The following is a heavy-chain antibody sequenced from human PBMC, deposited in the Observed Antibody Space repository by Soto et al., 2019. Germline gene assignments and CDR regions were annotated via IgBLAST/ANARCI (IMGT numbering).Heavy chain of an antibody. J-gene: IGHJ5*02. CDR3: ARGAGIFGVLAFHS. D-gene: IGHD3-3*01. CDR1: GDTIGSFT. V-gene: IGHV1-69*01. Sequence: QVQLVQSGAEVRNPGSSVKVSCKASGDTIGSFTITWVRQAPGQGLEWMGGIIPVLGSVFYAQKFQGRVAFTADDSTSTACMGLTSLGSEDTAIFYCARGAGIFGVLAFHSWGQGTLVTVSS. CDR2: IIPVLGSV.